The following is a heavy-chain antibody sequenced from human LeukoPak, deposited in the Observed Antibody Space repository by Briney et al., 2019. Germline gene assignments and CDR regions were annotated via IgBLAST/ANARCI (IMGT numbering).Heavy chain of an antibody. CDR2: ISIYSGNT. D-gene: IGHD3-3*01. CDR3: ARDLGSGYDFWSGYYILSFDY. V-gene: IGHV1-18*01. J-gene: IGHJ4*02. CDR1: GYTFTSSG. Sequence: GAAVKVSCKASGYTFTSSGISWVRQAPGQGLEWMGWISIYSGNTNYAQKFQGRVTLTTDTSTSTAYMDLRSLRSDDTAVYYCARDLGSGYDFWSGYYILSFDYWGQGTLVTVSS.